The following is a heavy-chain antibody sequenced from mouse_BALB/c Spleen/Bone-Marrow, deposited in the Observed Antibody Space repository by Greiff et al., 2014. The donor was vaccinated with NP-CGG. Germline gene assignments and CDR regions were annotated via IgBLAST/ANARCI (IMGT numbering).Heavy chain of an antibody. Sequence: EVQLQQSGTVLARPGASVKMSCKASGYSFTSYWMHWVKQRPGQGLEWIGAIYPGNSDTSYNQKFNDKAKLTAVTSASTAYMELSSLTNEDSAVYYCITYALDYWGQGTSVTVSS. V-gene: IGHV1-5*01. J-gene: IGHJ4*01. CDR1: GYSFTSYW. CDR2: IYPGNSDT. CDR3: ITYALDY.